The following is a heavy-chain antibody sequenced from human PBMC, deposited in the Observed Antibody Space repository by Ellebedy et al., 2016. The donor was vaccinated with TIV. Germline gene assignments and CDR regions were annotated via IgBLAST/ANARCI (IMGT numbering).Heavy chain of an antibody. CDR3: AIVSECGGNCG. D-gene: IGHD2-21*02. CDR1: RLTFRSYA. J-gene: IGHJ4*02. Sequence: GESLKISCAASRLTFRSYAMHWVRQAPGKGLVWVSRINGDGTSTNYADSVKGRFSISRDNAKNTLFLQMNSLRVEDTAVYYCAIVSECGGNCGWGQGTLVTVSS. V-gene: IGHV3-74*01. CDR2: INGDGTST.